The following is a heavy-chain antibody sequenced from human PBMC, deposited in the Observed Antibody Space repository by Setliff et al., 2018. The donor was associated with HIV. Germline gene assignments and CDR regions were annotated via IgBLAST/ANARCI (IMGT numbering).Heavy chain of an antibody. V-gene: IGHV4-59*08. CDR3: ASLDGSESPYIYYYYMDV. D-gene: IGHD3-10*01. CDR2: IYYSGST. Sequence: PSETLSLTCTVSGGSMSTYYWSWIRQPPGKGLEWIGYIYYSGSTNYNPSLKSRVTISLDTSKNQFSLKLSSVTAADTAVYYCASLDGSESPYIYYYYMDVWGKGTAVTVSS. J-gene: IGHJ6*03. CDR1: GGSMSTYY.